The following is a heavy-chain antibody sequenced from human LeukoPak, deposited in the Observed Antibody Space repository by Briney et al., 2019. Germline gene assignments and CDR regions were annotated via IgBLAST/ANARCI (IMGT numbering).Heavy chain of an antibody. D-gene: IGHD4-17*01. CDR3: AREKRDYGDLPLDY. CDR1: GFTFSSYA. J-gene: IGHJ4*02. V-gene: IGHV3-30*04. Sequence: GGSLRLSCAASGFTFSSYAMHWVRQAPGKGLEWVAVISYDGSNKYYADSVKGRFTISRDNSKNTLYLQMSSLRAEDTAVYYCAREKRDYGDLPLDYWGQGTLVTVSS. CDR2: ISYDGSNK.